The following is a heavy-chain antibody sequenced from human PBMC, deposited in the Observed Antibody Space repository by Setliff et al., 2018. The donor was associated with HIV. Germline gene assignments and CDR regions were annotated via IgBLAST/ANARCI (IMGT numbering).Heavy chain of an antibody. V-gene: IGHV4-31*01. D-gene: IGHD3-10*01. CDR1: GDSITSDAFY. CDR2: IHYSGST. J-gene: IGHJ3*01. Sequence: PSETLSLTCTVSGDSITSDAFYWTWVRQPAGKGLEWIGYIHYSGSTYYNPSLKSPVSMSVDTSKNQFSLNVSSVTAADTAVYYCARASAERSSVRGLGIAFEFWGHGTMVTVSS. CDR3: ARASAERSSVRGLGIAFEF.